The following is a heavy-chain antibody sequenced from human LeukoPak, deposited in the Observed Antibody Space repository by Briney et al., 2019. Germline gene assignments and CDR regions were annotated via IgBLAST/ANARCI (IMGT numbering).Heavy chain of an antibody. CDR2: INHSGST. D-gene: IGHD6-13*01. Sequence: SETLSLTWAVYGGSFSGYYWSWIRQPPGKGLEWIGEINHSGSTNYNPSLKSRVTISVDTSKNQFSLKLNSVTAADTAVYYCARGRIAAPNWFDPWGQGTLVTVSS. CDR1: GGSFSGYY. V-gene: IGHV4-34*01. J-gene: IGHJ5*02. CDR3: ARGRIAAPNWFDP.